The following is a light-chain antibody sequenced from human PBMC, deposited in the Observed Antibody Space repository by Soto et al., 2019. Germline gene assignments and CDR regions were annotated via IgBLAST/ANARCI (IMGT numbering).Light chain of an antibody. Sequence: DIQMTQSPSSLSASVGDRVTITCRASQSISSDLNWYQQKPGKAPKLLIYAASSLQSGVPSRFSGSGSGTDFTLTISSLQPGDFATYYCQQSYSTPRTFGQGTKVEIK. J-gene: IGKJ1*01. CDR3: QQSYSTPRT. CDR1: QSISSD. V-gene: IGKV1-39*01. CDR2: AAS.